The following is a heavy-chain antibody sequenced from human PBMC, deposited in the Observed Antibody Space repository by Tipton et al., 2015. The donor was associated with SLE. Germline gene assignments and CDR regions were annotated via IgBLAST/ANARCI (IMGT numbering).Heavy chain of an antibody. J-gene: IGHJ4*02. CDR3: ARLGVVVTAIDY. D-gene: IGHD2-21*02. Sequence: TLSLTCAVSGYSISSGYYWGWIRQPPGKGLEWIGSIYYSGSTYYNPSLKSRVTISVDTSKNQFSLKLSSVTAADTAVYYCARLGVVVTAIDYWGQGTLVTVSS. CDR2: IYYSGST. V-gene: IGHV4-38-2*01. CDR1: GYSISSGYY.